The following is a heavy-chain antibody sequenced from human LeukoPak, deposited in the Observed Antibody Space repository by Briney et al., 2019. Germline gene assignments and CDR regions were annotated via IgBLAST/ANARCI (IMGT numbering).Heavy chain of an antibody. CDR2: IYSGGST. D-gene: IGHD6-13*01. CDR1: GFTVGSNY. Sequence: GGSLRLSCAASGFTVGSNYMGWVRQAPGKGLEWVSVIYSGGSTYYADSVKGRFTISRDNSKNTLYLQMNNLRAEDTAIYYCARDDSSTWYIAFDYWGQGTLVTVSS. V-gene: IGHV3-66*01. J-gene: IGHJ4*02. CDR3: ARDDSSTWYIAFDY.